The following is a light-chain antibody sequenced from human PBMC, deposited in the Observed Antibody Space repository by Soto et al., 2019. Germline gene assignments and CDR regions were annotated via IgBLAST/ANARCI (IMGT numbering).Light chain of an antibody. J-gene: IGLJ2*01. V-gene: IGLV1-40*01. Sequence: QSVLTHPPSVSGAPGQRVTISCTGSRSNIGAGYEVHWYQQLPGTAPKLLIYGNIYRPSGVPDRFSGSKSGTSVSLAITGLQAEDQADYHCQSYDSSLSGVVFGGGTKLTVL. CDR3: QSYDSSLSGVV. CDR2: GNI. CDR1: RSNIGAGYE.